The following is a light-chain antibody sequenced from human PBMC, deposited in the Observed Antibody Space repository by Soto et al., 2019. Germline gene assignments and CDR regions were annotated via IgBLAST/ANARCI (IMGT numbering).Light chain of an antibody. CDR2: LGS. V-gene: IGKV2-28*01. CDR3: MQALQTPIT. CDR1: QSLLHSNGYTY. Sequence: DIVMTQSPLSLPVTPGEPASISCRSSQSLLHSNGYTYLDWYLQKPGQSPQLLIYLGSNRASGVPDRFSGSGSGTDFTLKISRVEAEDFGVYYCMQALQTPITVGQGTRLEIK. J-gene: IGKJ5*01.